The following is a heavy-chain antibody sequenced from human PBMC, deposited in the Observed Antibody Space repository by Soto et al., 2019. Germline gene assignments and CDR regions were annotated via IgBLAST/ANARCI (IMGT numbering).Heavy chain of an antibody. D-gene: IGHD6-13*01. CDR3: ARIAASGIVHDFDF. CDR1: GYTFTSYA. CDR2: ISAHSGNT. V-gene: IGHV1-18*01. J-gene: IGHJ4*02. Sequence: QVQLVQSEGEVKKPGASVKISCRASGYTFTSYAINWVRQAPGQGLEWMGWISAHSGNTNYAQKVKGRVTMTTDSSTSTAYMELRSPRSDDTAIYYCARIAASGIVHDFDFWGEGTLVTVSS.